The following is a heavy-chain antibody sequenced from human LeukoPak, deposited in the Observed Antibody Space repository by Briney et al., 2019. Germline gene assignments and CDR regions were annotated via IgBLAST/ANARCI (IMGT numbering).Heavy chain of an antibody. Sequence: GGSLRLSCAASGFTFSSYAMSWVRQAPGKGLEWVSAISGSGGSTYYADSVKGRFTISRDNSKNTLYLQMNSLRAEDTAVYYCARGAGSGAYYYYYYMDVWGKGTTVTVSS. CDR2: ISGSGGST. D-gene: IGHD2-15*01. V-gene: IGHV3-23*01. CDR3: ARGAGSGAYYYYYYMDV. J-gene: IGHJ6*03. CDR1: GFTFSSYA.